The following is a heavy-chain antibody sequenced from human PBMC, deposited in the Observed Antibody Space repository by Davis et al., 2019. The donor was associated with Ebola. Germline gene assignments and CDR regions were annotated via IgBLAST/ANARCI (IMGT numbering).Heavy chain of an antibody. CDR1: GFIFSSYA. Sequence: GESLKISCVASGFIFSSYAMHWVRQAPGKVLEWVAVISYDGDNKDYADSVKGRFTLSRDNSKNTLWLQMNSLRAEDTAVYYCAKSGLSFGVVKYHYGMDVWGKGTTVTVSS. D-gene: IGHD3-3*01. J-gene: IGHJ6*04. CDR3: AKSGLSFGVVKYHYGMDV. V-gene: IGHV3-30*18. CDR2: ISYDGDNK.